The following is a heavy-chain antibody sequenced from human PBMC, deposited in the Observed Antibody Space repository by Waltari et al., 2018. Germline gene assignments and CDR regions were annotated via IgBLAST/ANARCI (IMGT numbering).Heavy chain of an antibody. J-gene: IGHJ4*02. Sequence: QVQLQESGPGLVKPSETLSPTCAVSGYSISRGYYWGWRRQPPGRGLEWIGSIYHSGSTFYNPSLKSRVTISVDTSKNQFSLKLSSVTAADTAVYYCARDTPAPRITGATSVDYWGQGTLVTVSS. D-gene: IGHD1-20*01. CDR2: IYHSGST. V-gene: IGHV4-38-2*02. CDR3: ARDTPAPRITGATSVDY. CDR1: GYSISRGYY.